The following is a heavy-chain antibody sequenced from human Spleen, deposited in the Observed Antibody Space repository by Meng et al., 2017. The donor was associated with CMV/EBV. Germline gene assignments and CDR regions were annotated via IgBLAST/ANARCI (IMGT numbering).Heavy chain of an antibody. J-gene: IGHJ6*02. CDR3: ARGSFYSSSLYGVYYYYGMDV. V-gene: IGHV5-51*01. D-gene: IGHD6-13*01. Sequence: KVSGKGSGYSFTTYWIGWVRQMPGKGLEWMGIIYPGDSDTRYSPSFQGQVTISADKSISTAYLQWSSLKASDTAMYYCARGSFYSSSLYGVYYYYGMDVWGQGTTVTVSS. CDR2: IYPGDSDT. CDR1: GYSFTTYW.